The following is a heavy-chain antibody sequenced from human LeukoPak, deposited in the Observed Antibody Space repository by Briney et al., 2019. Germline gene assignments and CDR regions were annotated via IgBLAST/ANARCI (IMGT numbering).Heavy chain of an antibody. Sequence: GGSLRLSCAGSGLTFSSHWMTWVRRAPGKGLEWVANIKQDGSEEYYVDSVKGRFTISRDNAKSSLYLEMSSLRAEDTAVYYCVRYRHGEYDYWGQGTLVTVSS. CDR2: IKQDGSEE. J-gene: IGHJ4*02. V-gene: IGHV3-7*01. CDR1: GLTFSSHW. D-gene: IGHD4-17*01. CDR3: VRYRHGEYDY.